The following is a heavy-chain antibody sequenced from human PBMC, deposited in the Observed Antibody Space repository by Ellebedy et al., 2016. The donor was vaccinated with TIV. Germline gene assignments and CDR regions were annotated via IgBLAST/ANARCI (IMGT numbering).Heavy chain of an antibody. V-gene: IGHV4-39*01. CDR3: ARRYSYGPNWFDP. J-gene: IGHJ5*02. CDR2: IYYSGST. CDR1: GGSISSSSYY. Sequence: MPGGSLRLSCTVSGGSISSSSYYWGWIRQPPGKGLEWIGSIYYSGSTYYNPSLKSRVTISVDTSKNQFSLKLSSVTAADTAVYYCARRYSYGPNWFDPWGQGTLVTVSS. D-gene: IGHD5-18*01.